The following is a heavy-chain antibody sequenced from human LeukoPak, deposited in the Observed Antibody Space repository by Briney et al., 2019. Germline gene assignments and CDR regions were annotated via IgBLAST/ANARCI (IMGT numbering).Heavy chain of an antibody. CDR2: IYYSGST. J-gene: IGHJ4*02. D-gene: IGHD2-2*02. V-gene: IGHV4-39*01. CDR1: GGSISSGSYY. CDR3: AAYCSSTSCYTSSFDY. Sequence: SETLSLTCTVSGGSISSGSYYWGWIRQPPRKGLEWIGRIYYSGSTYYNPSLKSRVTISVDTSKNQFSLKLSSVTAADTAVYYCAAYCSSTSCYTSSFDYWGQGTLVTVSS.